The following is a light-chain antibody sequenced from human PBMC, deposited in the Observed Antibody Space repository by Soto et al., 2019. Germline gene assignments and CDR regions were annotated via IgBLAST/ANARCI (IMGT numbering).Light chain of an antibody. Sequence: AIQMTQSPSSLSASVGDRVTITCRASQDIGNDLGWYQQKPGKAPKHLIFAASNLQSGVPSRFSGGGSGTDFTLTISSPQADDFATYYCLQHFNFSWTFGQGTKVE. V-gene: IGKV1-6*01. CDR1: QDIGND. CDR3: LQHFNFSWT. J-gene: IGKJ1*01. CDR2: AAS.